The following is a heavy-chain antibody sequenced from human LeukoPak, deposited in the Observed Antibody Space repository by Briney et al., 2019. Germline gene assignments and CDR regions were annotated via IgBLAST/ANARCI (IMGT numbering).Heavy chain of an antibody. V-gene: IGHV4-34*12. CDR1: GGSLSGYY. CDR2: IFYSGST. D-gene: IGHD3-10*01. CDR3: AKSNGYGLIDI. J-gene: IGHJ3*02. Sequence: SETLSLTCGVYGGSLSGYYWGWVRQPPGKALEWIGNIFYSGSTYYSPSLKSRVIISLDTSRNQFSLKLNSVTAADTAVYYCAKSNGYGLIDIWGQGTMVTVSS.